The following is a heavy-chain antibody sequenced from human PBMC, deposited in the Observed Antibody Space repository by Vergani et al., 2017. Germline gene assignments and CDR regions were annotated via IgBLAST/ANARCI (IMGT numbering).Heavy chain of an antibody. V-gene: IGHV3-48*01. CDR2: VSTGTKSQ. J-gene: IGHJ4*02. CDR1: GFTFSSYW. CDR3: AKDGRENSDYGYFDY. Sequence: EVQLVESGGGLVQPGGSLRLSCAASGFTFSSYWMNWVRQAPGKGLGWVSFVSTGTKSQTYAESVKGRFTITRDSAKNSLYLQMDSLRAEDTAVYYCAKDGRENSDYGYFDYWGQGTLVTVSS. D-gene: IGHD4-17*01.